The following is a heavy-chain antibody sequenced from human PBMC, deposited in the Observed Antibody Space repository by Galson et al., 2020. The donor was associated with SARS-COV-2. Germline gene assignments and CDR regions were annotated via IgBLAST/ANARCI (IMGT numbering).Heavy chain of an antibody. CDR1: GFTFSSYA. D-gene: IGHD6-19*01. CDR2: ISGSGGST. Sequence: TGGSLRLSCAASGFTFSSYAMSWVRQAPGKGLEWVSAISGSGGSTYYADSVKGRFTISRDNSKNTLYLQMNSLRAEDTAVYYCAKDRRGFIAVADHFDYWGQGTLVTVSS. J-gene: IGHJ4*02. V-gene: IGHV3-23*01. CDR3: AKDRRGFIAVADHFDY.